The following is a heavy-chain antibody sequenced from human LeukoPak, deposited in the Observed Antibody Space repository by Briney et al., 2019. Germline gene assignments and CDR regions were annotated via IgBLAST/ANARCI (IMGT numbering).Heavy chain of an antibody. V-gene: IGHV1-18*01. CDR2: ISAYNGNT. CDR3: ARTYHYQSSGYNF. J-gene: IGHJ4*02. D-gene: IGHD3-22*01. CDR1: GYTFTSYG. Sequence: GASVKVSCKASGYTFTSYGISWVRQAPGQGLEWMGWISAYNGNTNYAQKLQGRVTMTTDTSTSTAYMELRSLRSDATAVYYSARTYHYQSSGYNFWGQGTLVTVSS.